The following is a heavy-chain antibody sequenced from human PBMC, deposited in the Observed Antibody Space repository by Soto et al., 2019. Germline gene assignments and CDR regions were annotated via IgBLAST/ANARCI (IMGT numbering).Heavy chain of an antibody. V-gene: IGHV4-59*12. CDR2: IYYSGST. CDR3: ARSVTISRRLNWFDP. Sequence: SETLSLTCTVSGGSISSYYWSWIRQPPGKGLEWIGYIYYSGSTNYNPSLKSRVTISVDTSKNQFSLKLSSVTAADTAVYYCARSVTISRRLNWFDPWGQGTLVTVSS. CDR1: GGSISSYY. D-gene: IGHD3-9*01. J-gene: IGHJ5*02.